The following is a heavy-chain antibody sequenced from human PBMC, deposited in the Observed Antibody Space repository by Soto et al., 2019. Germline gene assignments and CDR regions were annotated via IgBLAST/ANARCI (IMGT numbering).Heavy chain of an antibody. CDR3: ARATTPIENLDY. D-gene: IGHD1-1*01. Sequence: QVQLQESGPGLVKTSQTLSLTCTVSGDSISSSDYYWSWIRQPPGKGLEWIGYINYSGNSYYNPSLKSRVTISVDTSMNQFSLKLSSVTAADTAVYYCARATTPIENLDYWGQGTLVIVSS. CDR1: GDSISSSDYY. CDR2: INYSGNS. V-gene: IGHV4-30-4*01. J-gene: IGHJ4*02.